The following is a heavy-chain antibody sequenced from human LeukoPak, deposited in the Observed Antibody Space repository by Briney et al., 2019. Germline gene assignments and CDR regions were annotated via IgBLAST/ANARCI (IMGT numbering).Heavy chain of an antibody. J-gene: IGHJ3*02. D-gene: IGHD2-21*02. Sequence: SVKVCCKASGGTFSSYAISWVRQAPGQGLEWMGRIIPIFGTANYAQKFQGRVTITTDESTSTAYMELGSLRSEDTAVYYCARAPCGGDCYSGAFDIWGQGTMVTVSS. CDR2: IIPIFGTA. CDR3: ARAPCGGDCYSGAFDI. CDR1: GGTFSSYA. V-gene: IGHV1-69*05.